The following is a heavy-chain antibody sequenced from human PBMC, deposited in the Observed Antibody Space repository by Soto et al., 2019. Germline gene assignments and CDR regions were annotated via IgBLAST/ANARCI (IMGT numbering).Heavy chain of an antibody. J-gene: IGHJ6*02. Sequence: ASVKVSCKASGGTFSSYAISWVGQAPGQGLEWMGGIIPIFGTANYAQKFQGRVTITADESASTAYMELSSLRSEDTAVYYCARGKPSIVVVVAATMYYYYGMDVWGQGTTVTVSS. CDR2: IIPIFGTA. D-gene: IGHD2-15*01. V-gene: IGHV1-69*13. CDR3: ARGKPSIVVVVAATMYYYYGMDV. CDR1: GGTFSSYA.